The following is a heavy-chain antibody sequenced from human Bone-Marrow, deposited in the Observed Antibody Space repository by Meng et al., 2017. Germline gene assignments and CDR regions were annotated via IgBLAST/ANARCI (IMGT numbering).Heavy chain of an antibody. CDR3: ARDEDISAAGKLFGDY. CDR2: INPKSGDT. J-gene: IGHJ4*02. V-gene: IGHV1-2*06. D-gene: IGHD6-25*01. Sequence: ASVKVSCKPSGYNFPDYYIHWVRRAPGQGLEWMGRINPKSGDTHYAQKFQARVTMTGDTSISTAYMELSGLRSDDTAMYYCARDEDISAAGKLFGDYWGQGKRVTVS. CDR1: GYNFPDYY.